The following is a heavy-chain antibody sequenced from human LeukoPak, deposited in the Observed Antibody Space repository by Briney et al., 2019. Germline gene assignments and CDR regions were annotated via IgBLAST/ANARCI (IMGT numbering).Heavy chain of an antibody. J-gene: IGHJ5*02. V-gene: IGHV4-34*01. CDR3: ARGFPAAAGTAWFDP. D-gene: IGHD6-13*01. CDR1: GGSFSGYY. Sequence: ASETLSLTCAVYGGSFSGYYWSWIRQPPGKGLEWIGEINHSGSTNYNPSLKSRVTISVDTSKNQFSLKLSSVTAADTAVYYCARGFPAAAGTAWFDPWGQGTLVTVSS. CDR2: INHSGST.